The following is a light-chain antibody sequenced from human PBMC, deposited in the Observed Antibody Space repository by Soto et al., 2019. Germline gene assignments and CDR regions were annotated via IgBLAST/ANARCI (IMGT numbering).Light chain of an antibody. V-gene: IGKV1-5*01. Sequence: DIQMTQSPSTLSASVGDRVTITCRASQNINRWLAWYQQKPGKAPKVLIYDASSLESGVPSRFSGSGSGTEFTLTIICLLPEDSATYYCQQYNSYSTTFGQGTKVDIK. CDR2: DAS. CDR3: QQYNSYSTT. J-gene: IGKJ1*01. CDR1: QNINRW.